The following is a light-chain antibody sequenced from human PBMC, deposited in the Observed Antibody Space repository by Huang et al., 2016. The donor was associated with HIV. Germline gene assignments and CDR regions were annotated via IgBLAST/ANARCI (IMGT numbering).Light chain of an antibody. V-gene: IGKV3-11*01. Sequence: EIVLTQSPATLSLSPGERATLSCRASQSVSSYLACYQQKPGQAPRLLIYDASSRATGIPARFSGSGSGTDFTLTISSLEPEDFAVYYCQQRSNWRITFGGGTKVEIK. CDR2: DAS. CDR1: QSVSSY. J-gene: IGKJ4*01. CDR3: QQRSNWRIT.